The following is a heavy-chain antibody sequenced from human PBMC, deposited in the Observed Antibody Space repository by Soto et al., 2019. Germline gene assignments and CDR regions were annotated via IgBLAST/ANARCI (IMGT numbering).Heavy chain of an antibody. V-gene: IGHV1-24*01. D-gene: IGHD3-10*01. Sequence: ASVKVSCKVSGYTLTELSMHWVRQAPGKGLEWMGGFDPEDGETIYAQKFQGRVTMTEDTSTDTAYMELSSLRSEDTAVYYCATDLNWWFGESLLNGWGQGTLVTVSS. CDR1: GYTLTELS. J-gene: IGHJ4*02. CDR3: ATDLNWWFGESLLNG. CDR2: FDPEDGET.